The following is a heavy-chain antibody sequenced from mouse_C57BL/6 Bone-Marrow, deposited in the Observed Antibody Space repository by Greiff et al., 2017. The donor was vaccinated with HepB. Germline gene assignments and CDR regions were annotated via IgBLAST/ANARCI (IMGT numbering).Heavy chain of an antibody. J-gene: IGHJ4*01. V-gene: IGHV5-6*01. Sequence: EVHLVESGGDLVKPGGSLKLSCAASGFTFSSYGMSWVRQTPDKRLEWVATISSGGSYTYYPDSVKGRFTISRDNAKNTLYLQMSSLKSEDTAMYYCARRPNGSRNAMDYWGQGTSVTVSS. CDR3: ARRPNGSRNAMDY. CDR2: ISSGGSYT. D-gene: IGHD1-1*01. CDR1: GFTFSSYG.